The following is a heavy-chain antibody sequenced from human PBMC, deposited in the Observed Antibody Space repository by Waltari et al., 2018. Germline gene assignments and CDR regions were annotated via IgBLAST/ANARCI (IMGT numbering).Heavy chain of an antibody. Sequence: EVHLVESGGGLVQPGGSLRLSCAASGFTFSSYWMSWVRQAPGKGLEGVANVKQDGSEKYYVDSVKGRFTISRDNAKNSLYLQMNSLRAEDTAVYYCARSGRDINDFWSGYHTLHYYYGMDVWGQGTTVTVSS. CDR2: VKQDGSEK. V-gene: IGHV3-7*01. CDR3: ARSGRDINDFWSGYHTLHYYYGMDV. CDR1: GFTFSSYW. J-gene: IGHJ6*02. D-gene: IGHD3-3*01.